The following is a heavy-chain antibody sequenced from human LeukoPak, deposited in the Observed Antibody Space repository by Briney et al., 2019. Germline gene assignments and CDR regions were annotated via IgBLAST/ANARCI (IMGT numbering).Heavy chain of an antibody. Sequence: SETLSLTCTVSGGSISSGGYYWSWIRQHPGKGLEWIGYIYYSGSTYYNPSLKSRVTISVDTSKNQFSLKLSSVTAADTAVYYCARDGITMVRGTSAYLNWFDPWGQGTLVTVSS. CDR3: ARDGITMVRGTSAYLNWFDP. J-gene: IGHJ5*02. V-gene: IGHV4-31*03. D-gene: IGHD3-10*01. CDR2: IYYSGST. CDR1: GGSISSGGYY.